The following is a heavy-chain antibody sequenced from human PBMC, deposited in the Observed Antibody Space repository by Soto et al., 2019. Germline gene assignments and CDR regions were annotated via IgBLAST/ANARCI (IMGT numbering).Heavy chain of an antibody. D-gene: IGHD3-10*01. V-gene: IGHV4-30-4*01. CDR3: ARGGGYYYYGMDV. CDR2: IYYSGST. J-gene: IGHJ6*02. CDR1: GGSISSGDYY. Sequence: SETLSLTCTVSGGSISSGDYYWSWIRQPPGKGLEWIGYIYYSGSTYYNPSLKSRVTISVDTSKNQFSLKLSSVTAADTAVYYCARGGGYYYYGMDVWGQGTTVTVS.